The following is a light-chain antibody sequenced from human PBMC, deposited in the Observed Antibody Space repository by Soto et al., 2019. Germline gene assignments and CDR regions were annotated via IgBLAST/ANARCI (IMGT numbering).Light chain of an antibody. Sequence: QSALTQPASVSGSPGQSITISCTGTSSDVGGHNFVSWYQQHPGRAPTIMIYDVRNRPSGVSNRFSGSKSANTASLVISWLQAEDEADYYCSSYSSSDTLVFGGGTKLTVL. CDR1: SSDVGGHNF. V-gene: IGLV2-14*03. J-gene: IGLJ2*01. CDR2: DVR. CDR3: SSYSSSDTLV.